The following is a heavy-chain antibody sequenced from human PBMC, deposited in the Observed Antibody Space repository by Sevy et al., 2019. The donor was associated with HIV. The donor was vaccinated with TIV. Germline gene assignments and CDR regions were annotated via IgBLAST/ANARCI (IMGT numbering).Heavy chain of an antibody. V-gene: IGHV4-59*01. CDR3: GRARDLVATAHYNWFDP. CDR2: ISYTGST. CDR1: GGSISSFY. D-gene: IGHD5-12*01. J-gene: IGHJ5*02. Sequence: SETLSLTCTVSGGSISSFYWTWIRQTPGKGLEWIGYISYTGSTNYNPSLKSRVTISVDTSRDQFSLKLTPVTAADTAKYSCGRARDLVATAHYNWFDPWGQGTLVTVSS.